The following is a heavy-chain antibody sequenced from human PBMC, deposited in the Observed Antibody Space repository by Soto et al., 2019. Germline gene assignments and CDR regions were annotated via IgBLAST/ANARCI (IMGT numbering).Heavy chain of an antibody. Sequence: ASVKVSCKASGYTFTGYYMHWVRQAPGQGLEWMGWINPNSGGTNYAQKFQGWVTMTRDTSISTAYMELSRLRSDDTAVYYCARDRGSNYYYYYGMDVWGQGTTVTVSS. V-gene: IGHV1-2*04. CDR1: GYTFTGYY. CDR2: INPNSGGT. CDR3: ARDRGSNYYYYYGMDV. J-gene: IGHJ6*02. D-gene: IGHD3-10*01.